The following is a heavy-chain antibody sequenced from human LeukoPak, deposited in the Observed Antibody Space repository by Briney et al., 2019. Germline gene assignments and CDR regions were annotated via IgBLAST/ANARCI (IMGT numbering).Heavy chain of an antibody. CDR2: IYYSGST. V-gene: IGHV4-59*01. Sequence: SETLSLTCTVSGGSISSYYWSWIRQPPGKGLEWIGYIYYSGSTNYNPSLKSRVTISVDTSKNQFSLKLSSVTAADTAVYYCARVLVRGVIFYYYYMDVWGKGTMVTISS. CDR3: ARVLVRGVIFYYYYMDV. J-gene: IGHJ6*03. D-gene: IGHD3-10*01. CDR1: GGSISSYY.